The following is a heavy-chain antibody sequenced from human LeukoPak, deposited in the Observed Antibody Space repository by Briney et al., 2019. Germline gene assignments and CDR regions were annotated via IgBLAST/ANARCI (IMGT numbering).Heavy chain of an antibody. V-gene: IGHV1-2*02. CDR1: GYTFTGYY. J-gene: IGHJ6*02. CDR3: AREGRFLEWLLSVSYYYGMDV. Sequence: ASVKVSCKASGYTFTGYYMHWVRQAPGQGLEWMGWINPNSGGTNYAQKFQGRVTMTRDTSISTAYMELSRLRSDDTAVYYCAREGRFLEWLLSVSYYYGMDVWGQGTTVTVSS. D-gene: IGHD3-3*01. CDR2: INPNSGGT.